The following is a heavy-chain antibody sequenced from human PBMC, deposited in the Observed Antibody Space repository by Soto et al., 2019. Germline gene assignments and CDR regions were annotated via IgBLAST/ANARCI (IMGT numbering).Heavy chain of an antibody. CDR3: ARAGGDYDKGWFDP. Sequence: SETLSLTCTVSGGSISSYYWSWIRQPPGKGLEWIGYIYYSGSTNYNPSLKSRVTISVDTSKNQFSLKVSSVTAADTAVYYCARAGGDYDKGWFDPWGQGTLVTISS. D-gene: IGHD4-17*01. CDR1: GGSISSYY. V-gene: IGHV4-59*01. J-gene: IGHJ5*02. CDR2: IYYSGST.